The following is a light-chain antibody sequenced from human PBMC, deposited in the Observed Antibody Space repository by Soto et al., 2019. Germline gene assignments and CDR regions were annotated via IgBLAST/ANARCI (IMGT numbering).Light chain of an antibody. V-gene: IGKV1-39*01. Sequence: DIQMTQSPSSLSASVGDRVTITCRASQNIKKYVNWYQQKPGKAPNLLIYTASSLQVGLPSRFSGSGSGTDFTLTISSLQPEDSANYYCQQSFGTPLTFGGGTKVEIK. CDR2: TAS. J-gene: IGKJ4*01. CDR3: QQSFGTPLT. CDR1: QNIKKY.